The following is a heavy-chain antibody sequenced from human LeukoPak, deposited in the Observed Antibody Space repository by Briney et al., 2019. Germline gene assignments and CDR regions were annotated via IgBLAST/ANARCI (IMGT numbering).Heavy chain of an antibody. CDR2: INPNNGGT. V-gene: IGHV1-2*02. Sequence: ASVKVSCKASGYTFTGYYMHWVRQAPGQGLEWMGWINPNNGGTKYAQNFQGRVTMTRDTSISTAYMELDRLRFDDTAVYYCARDSGEVPDYWGQGTLVTVS. CDR1: GYTFTGYY. J-gene: IGHJ4*02. D-gene: IGHD3-10*01. CDR3: ARDSGEVPDY.